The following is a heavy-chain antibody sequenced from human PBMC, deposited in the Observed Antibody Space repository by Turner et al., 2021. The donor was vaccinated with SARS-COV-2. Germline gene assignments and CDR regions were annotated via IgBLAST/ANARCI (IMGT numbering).Heavy chain of an antibody. CDR2: IWNDGSNK. D-gene: IGHD3-10*01. J-gene: IGHJ4*02. CDR3: ARAFGSGSFLLDY. CDR1: GFSFSSYA. V-gene: IGHV3-33*01. Sequence: QVPLVESGGGVVQPGGSLPLSWAASGFSFSSYAMHWVRQSPEKGLEWVAIIWNDGSNKYYANSVKGRFTVSRDNSQNTLFLHMSALRVDDTAVYHCARAFGSGSFLLDYWGQGTQVTVSS.